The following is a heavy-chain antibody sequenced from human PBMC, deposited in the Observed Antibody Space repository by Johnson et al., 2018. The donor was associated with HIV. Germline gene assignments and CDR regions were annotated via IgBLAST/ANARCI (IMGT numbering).Heavy chain of an antibody. Sequence: VQLVESGGGLVQPGGSLRLSCAASGFTVSRNYMSWVRQAPGKGLEWVSVIYSGGSTYYADSVKGRITISRDNSKNTLYLQMSSLRAEDTAVYYCAKAVAKVGAGMSFDFWGQGTMVTVSS. J-gene: IGHJ3*01. CDR2: IYSGGST. D-gene: IGHD1-26*01. V-gene: IGHV3-66*02. CDR1: GFTVSRNY. CDR3: AKAVAKVGAGMSFDF.